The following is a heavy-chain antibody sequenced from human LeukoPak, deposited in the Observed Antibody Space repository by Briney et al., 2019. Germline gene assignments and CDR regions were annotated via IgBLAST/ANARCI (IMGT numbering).Heavy chain of an antibody. V-gene: IGHV3-30*02. CDR2: MRNDGSYK. Sequence: GGSLRLSCAASSFTFRNYDMHWVRQAPGKGLEWVAFMRNDGSYKFYEDSVKGRSTISRDISKNTLYLQVNSLRDADTAIYYCAKGVGSGDFGWFDSWGQGTLVTVSS. CDR3: AKGVGSGDFGWFDS. CDR1: SFTFRNYD. J-gene: IGHJ5*01. D-gene: IGHD2-21*02.